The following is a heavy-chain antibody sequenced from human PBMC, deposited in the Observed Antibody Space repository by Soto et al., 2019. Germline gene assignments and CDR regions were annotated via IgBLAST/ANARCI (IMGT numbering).Heavy chain of an antibody. CDR3: ARGPDYQGYFDY. V-gene: IGHV1-69*13. J-gene: IGHJ4*02. CDR1: GGSFSNNA. Sequence: SVKVSCKASGGSFSNNAISWVRQAPGQGLEWMGVIILPFGTPNYAQTFQGRVTITADESMTTAYMELSGLRSEDTAVYYCARGPDYQGYFDYWGRGTLVTVSS. D-gene: IGHD4-17*01. CDR2: IILPFGTP.